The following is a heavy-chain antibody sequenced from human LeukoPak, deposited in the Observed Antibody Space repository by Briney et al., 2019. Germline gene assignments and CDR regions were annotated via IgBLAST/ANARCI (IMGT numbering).Heavy chain of an antibody. CDR3: ARARRPGGGVQAARYIDV. D-gene: IGHD2-2*01. CDR2: IKHDGSDK. Sequence: GGSLRLSCAASGFTFSSYWMRCVRQASGKGLEWVAYIKHDGSDKYYVDSLKGRFTISRDNSKHSLYLQMNSLRADDSAVFYCARARRPGGGVQAARYIDVWGKGTTVTVSS. CDR1: GFTFSSYW. J-gene: IGHJ6*03. V-gene: IGHV3-7*01.